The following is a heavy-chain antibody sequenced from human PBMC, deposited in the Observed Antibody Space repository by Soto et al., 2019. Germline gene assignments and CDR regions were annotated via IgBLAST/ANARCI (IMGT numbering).Heavy chain of an antibody. CDR3: SSVPRFDTWYFDY. D-gene: IGHD2-2*02. CDR1: GFSVNTHV. CDR2: LWYDGSRE. Sequence: QVQLVESGGGVVQPGRSLRLSCAASGFSVNTHVIHWLRQAPGKGLEWVAVLWYDGSREYYADSVKGRFTISRDNSKNMMYLQMDNLRVAHTAVYYCSSVPRFDTWYFDYWGQGTLATVSS. J-gene: IGHJ4*02. V-gene: IGHV3-33*01.